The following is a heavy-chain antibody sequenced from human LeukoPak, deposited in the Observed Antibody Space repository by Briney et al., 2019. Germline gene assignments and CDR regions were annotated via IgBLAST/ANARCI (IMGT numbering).Heavy chain of an antibody. V-gene: IGHV3-43D*03. CDR2: ITWDGGST. J-gene: IGHJ5*02. Sequence: GGSLRLSCVGSGFTFGEYGMHWVRQVPGKGLEWGYHITWDGGSTYYAGSVKGRFTISRDNSKNSLYLQMNSLGAEDTALYYCAKDIHIGHGSGWPESWGQGTLVTVSS. CDR3: AKDIHIGHGSGWPES. CDR1: GFTFGEYG. D-gene: IGHD6-19*01.